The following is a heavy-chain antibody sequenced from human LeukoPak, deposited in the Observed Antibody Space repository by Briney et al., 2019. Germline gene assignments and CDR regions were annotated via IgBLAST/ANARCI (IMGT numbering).Heavy chain of an antibody. CDR2: IKPDESET. J-gene: IGHJ4*02. V-gene: IGHV3-7*01. CDR3: GGFGYEAAVDL. Sequence: GSLGVSCAASGLTFNTYWMTWVRQAPGKGLEWVANIKPDESETYYVDTVEGRFTISRDNAKNLLYLQMNSLRGEDTAVYYCGGFGYEAAVDLWGQGTLVTVSS. CDR1: GLTFNTYW. D-gene: IGHD6-13*01.